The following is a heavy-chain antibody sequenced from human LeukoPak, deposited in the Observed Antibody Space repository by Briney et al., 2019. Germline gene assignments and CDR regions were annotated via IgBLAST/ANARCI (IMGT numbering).Heavy chain of an antibody. D-gene: IGHD1-26*01. CDR3: ARSRAFNSGAFDP. CDR1: GGSFSGYY. J-gene: IGHJ5*02. CDR2: INHSGST. V-gene: IGHV4-34*01. Sequence: SSETLSLTCAVYGGSFSGYYWSWIRQPPGKGLEWIGEINHSGSTNYNPSLKSRVTISVDTSKNQFSLRLNSVTAADTAVYYCARSRAFNSGAFDPWGQGSLVTVSS.